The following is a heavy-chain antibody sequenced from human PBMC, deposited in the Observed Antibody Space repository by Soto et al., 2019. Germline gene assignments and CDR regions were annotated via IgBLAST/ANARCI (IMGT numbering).Heavy chain of an antibody. Sequence: QLHLVQSGAVVKKPGASVTVSCSASGYPVTAYYMHWVRQAPGRGLEWMGGINPATGAAKYTQTFRGRVTMTRDTPTSTVFRELGGLTSEDPAAFYWARGGGVGVAGSAAFDMWGQGTLVTVSS. CDR2: INPATGAA. CDR3: ARGGGVGVAGSAAFDM. V-gene: IGHV1-2*02. D-gene: IGHD3-3*01. J-gene: IGHJ3*02. CDR1: GYPVTAYY.